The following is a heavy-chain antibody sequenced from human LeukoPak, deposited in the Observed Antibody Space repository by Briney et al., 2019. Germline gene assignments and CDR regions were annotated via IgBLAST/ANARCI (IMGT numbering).Heavy chain of an antibody. J-gene: IGHJ4*02. CDR1: GYTFTGYY. CDR2: INPNSGGT. V-gene: IGHV1-2*02. D-gene: IGHD6-13*01. CDR3: ARDPLIIAAAGTSDY. Sequence: ALVKVSCRASGYTFTGYYMHWVRQAPGQGLEWMGWINPNSGGTNYAQKLQGRVTMTTDTSTSTAYMELRSLRSDDTAVYYCARDPLIIAAAGTSDYWGQGTLVTVSS.